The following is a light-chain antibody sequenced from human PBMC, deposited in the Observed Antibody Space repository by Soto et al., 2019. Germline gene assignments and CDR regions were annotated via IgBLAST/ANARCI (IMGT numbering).Light chain of an antibody. Sequence: QPVLTQPASVSGSPGQSITISCTGTTSDVGSYNLVSWYQRHPGKAPKLMIYEGSKRPSGVSNRFSGSKSGNTASLTISGLQAEDEADYYCCSYAGSSTLAFGGGTQLTVL. J-gene: IGLJ2*01. V-gene: IGLV2-23*01. CDR3: CSYAGSSTLA. CDR2: EGS. CDR1: TSDVGSYNL.